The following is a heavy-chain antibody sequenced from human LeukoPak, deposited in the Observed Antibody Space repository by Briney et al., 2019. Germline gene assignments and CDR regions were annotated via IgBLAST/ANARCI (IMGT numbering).Heavy chain of an antibody. CDR2: ISWNSGSI. CDR3: AKGRYRQELDY. V-gene: IGHV3-9*01. CDR1: EFTFSSYA. J-gene: IGHJ4*02. D-gene: IGHD1-26*01. Sequence: GGSLRLSCAASEFTFSSYAMNWVRQAPGKGLEWVSGISWNSGSIGYADSVKGRFTISRDNAKNSLYLQMNSLRAEDTAVYYCAKGRYRQELDYWGQGTLVTVSS.